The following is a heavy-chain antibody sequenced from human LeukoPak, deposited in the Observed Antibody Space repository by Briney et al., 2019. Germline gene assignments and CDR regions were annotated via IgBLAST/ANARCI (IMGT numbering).Heavy chain of an antibody. CDR2: ISGSGGST. J-gene: IGHJ4*01. D-gene: IGHD3-3*01. CDR1: GFTFSSDG. Sequence: GGSLRLSCAASGFTFSSDGMGWVRQAPGEGLGWGSAISGSGGSTYYADSVKGRFTISRDNSNNTLYLQMNSLRAADTAVYYCAKSNYPLEYYFDYWGQGTLVTVSS. V-gene: IGHV3-23*01. CDR3: AKSNYPLEYYFDY.